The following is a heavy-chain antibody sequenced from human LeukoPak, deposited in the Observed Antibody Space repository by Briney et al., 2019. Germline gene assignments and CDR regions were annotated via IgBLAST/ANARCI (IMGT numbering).Heavy chain of an antibody. V-gene: IGHV3-30*02. J-gene: IGHJ6*03. CDR1: GFTFSSYG. D-gene: IGHD3-3*01. Sequence: GGSLRLSCAASGFTFSSYGMHWVRQAPGKGLEWVAFIRYDGSNKYYADSVKGRFTISRDNSKNTLYLQMNSLRAEDMAVYYCAKVSSDDFWSAHYMDVWGKGTTVTVSS. CDR3: AKVSSDDFWSAHYMDV. CDR2: IRYDGSNK.